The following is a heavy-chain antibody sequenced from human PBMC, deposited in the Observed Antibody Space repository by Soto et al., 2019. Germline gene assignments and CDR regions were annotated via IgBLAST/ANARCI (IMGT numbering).Heavy chain of an antibody. V-gene: IGHV5-10-1*01. CDR1: GDSFLDYW. J-gene: IGHJ6*02. CDR2: IDPSDSYR. D-gene: IGHD2-8*01. Sequence: PGESLKICCKGSGDSFLDYWISWVRQTPGKGLEWMGRIDPSDSYRTSSPSFQRHVTISVDKSITTAYMQWSSLKASDTAIYHCARHRIRPTNYAMDVWGQGTTVTVSS. CDR3: ARHRIRPTNYAMDV.